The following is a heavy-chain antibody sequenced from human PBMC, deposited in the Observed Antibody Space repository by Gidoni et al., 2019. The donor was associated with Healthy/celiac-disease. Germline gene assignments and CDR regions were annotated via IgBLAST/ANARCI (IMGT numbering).Heavy chain of an antibody. Sequence: QLQLQEPGPGLVKPSETLSLTCTVSGGSISSYYWSWIRQPAGKGLEWIGRIYTSGSTTYNPSLKSRVTMSVDTSKNQFSLKLSSVTAADTAVYYCARPIFGVVTPSYWFDPWGQGTLVTVSS. V-gene: IGHV4-4*07. CDR2: IYTSGST. D-gene: IGHD3-3*01. CDR1: GGSISSYY. CDR3: ARPIFGVVTPSYWFDP. J-gene: IGHJ5*02.